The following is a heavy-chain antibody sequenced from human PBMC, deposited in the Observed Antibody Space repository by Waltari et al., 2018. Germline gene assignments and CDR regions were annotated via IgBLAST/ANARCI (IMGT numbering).Heavy chain of an antibody. CDR1: GFTFSSYA. CDR2: ISGSGGST. D-gene: IGHD5-12*01. V-gene: IGHV3-23*01. J-gene: IGHJ4*02. CDR3: AKDLIVATTANFDY. Sequence: EVQLLESGGGLVQPGGSLRLSCAASGFTFSSYAISWVLPAPGKGLEWVSAISGSGGSTYYADSVKGRFTISRDNSKNTLYLQMNSLRAEDTAVYYCAKDLIVATTANFDYWGQGTLVTVSS.